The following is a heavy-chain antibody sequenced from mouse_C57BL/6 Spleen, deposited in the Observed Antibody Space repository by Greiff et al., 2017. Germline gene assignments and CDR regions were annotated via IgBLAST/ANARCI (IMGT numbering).Heavy chain of an antibody. CDR1: GYSITSGYY. D-gene: IGHD2-4*01. J-gene: IGHJ2*01. CDR2: ISYDGSN. CDR3: AREGIYYDSHFDY. V-gene: IGHV3-6*01. Sequence: EVKLQESGPGLVKPSQSLSLTCSVTGYSITSGYYWNWIRQFPGNKLEWMGYISYDGSNNYNPSLKNRISITRDTSKNQFFLKLNSVTTEDTATYYCAREGIYYDSHFDYWGQGTTLTVST.